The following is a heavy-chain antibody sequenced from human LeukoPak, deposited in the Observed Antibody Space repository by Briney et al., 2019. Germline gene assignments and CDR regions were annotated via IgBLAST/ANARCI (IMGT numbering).Heavy chain of an antibody. V-gene: IGHV3-48*02. J-gene: IGHJ5*02. CDR1: GCSFSSDS. Sequence: HPAGSLRLSCAVSGCSFSSDSMYWVRHAQRKGLGRVSYISSSSSSIYYEDSVKDRCTISRDNAKNSQYLQMNSLRDEDTAVYYCAADPSAFGGVIAAFDHWGQGTLVTVSS. CDR2: ISSSSSSI. CDR3: AADPSAFGGVIAAFDH. D-gene: IGHD3-16*02.